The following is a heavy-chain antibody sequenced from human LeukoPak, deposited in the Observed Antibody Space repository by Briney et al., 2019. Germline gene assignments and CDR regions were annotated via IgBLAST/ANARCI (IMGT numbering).Heavy chain of an antibody. Sequence: GRSLRLSCAAAGFTFSSYWMNSLRQAPGKGLEWVAKVKQDGSEKNYVDSVKDRFTISRDNAKNSMYLQMNSLRAEDTAVYYCAKEGDYPILTYDSWGQGALVTVSS. V-gene: IGHV3-7*01. D-gene: IGHD4-17*01. J-gene: IGHJ5*01. CDR1: GFTFSSYW. CDR3: AKEGDYPILTYDS. CDR2: VKQDGSEK.